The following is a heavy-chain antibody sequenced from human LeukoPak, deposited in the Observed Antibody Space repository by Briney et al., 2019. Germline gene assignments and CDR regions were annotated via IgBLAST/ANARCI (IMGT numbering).Heavy chain of an antibody. J-gene: IGHJ4*02. V-gene: IGHV3-23*01. Sequence: GGSLRLSCAASGFTCSSYAMSWVRQAPGKGLEWVSAFSGSGGSTYYADSVKGRFTISRDNSKNTLYLQMNSLRAEDTAVYYCAKEPCGLRCFFDYWGQGTLVTVSS. D-gene: IGHD4-17*01. CDR3: AKEPCGLRCFFDY. CDR2: FSGSGGST. CDR1: GFTCSSYA.